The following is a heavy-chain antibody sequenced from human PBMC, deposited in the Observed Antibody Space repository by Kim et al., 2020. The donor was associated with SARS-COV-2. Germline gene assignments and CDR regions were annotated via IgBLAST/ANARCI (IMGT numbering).Heavy chain of an antibody. J-gene: IGHJ4*02. V-gene: IGHV3-33*05. CDR1: GFTFSSYG. CDR2: ISYDGSNK. CDR3: ARDRSYSGYGGELDY. Sequence: GGSLRLSCAASGFTFSSYGMHWVRQAPGKGLEWVAVISYDGSNKYYADSVKGRFTISRDNSKNTLYLQMNSLRAEDTAVYYCARDRSYSGYGGELDYWGQGTLVTVSS. D-gene: IGHD5-12*01.